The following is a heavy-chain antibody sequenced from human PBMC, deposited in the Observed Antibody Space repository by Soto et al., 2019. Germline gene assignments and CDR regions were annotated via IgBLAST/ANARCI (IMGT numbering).Heavy chain of an antibody. CDR1: GGSFSGYY. CDR2: INHSGST. CDR3: ARMDYYGSGSYRYYYYYGMDV. J-gene: IGHJ6*02. D-gene: IGHD3-10*01. Sequence: SETLSLTCAVYGGSFSGYYWSWIRQPPGKGLEWIGEINHSGSTNYNPSLKSRVTISVDTSKNQFSLKLSSVTAADTAVYYCARMDYYGSGSYRYYYYYGMDVWGQGTTVT. V-gene: IGHV4-34*01.